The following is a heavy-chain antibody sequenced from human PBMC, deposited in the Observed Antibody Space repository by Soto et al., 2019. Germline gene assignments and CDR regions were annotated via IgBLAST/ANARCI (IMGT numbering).Heavy chain of an antibody. CDR3: AKSPNFYCSSYHCYKYYFDY. D-gene: IGHD2-2*01. CDR1: GFTFNTFG. CDR2: ISYDGSDK. Sequence: QEQLVESGGGVVLPGRSLRLSCAASGFTFNTFGMHWVRQAPGKGLEWVAVISYDGSDKYYSDSVRGRFTISRDNSMNTLYLQMNSLRTEDTAVYYWAKSPNFYCSSYHCYKYYFDYWGQGTLVTVSS. V-gene: IGHV3-30*18. J-gene: IGHJ4*02.